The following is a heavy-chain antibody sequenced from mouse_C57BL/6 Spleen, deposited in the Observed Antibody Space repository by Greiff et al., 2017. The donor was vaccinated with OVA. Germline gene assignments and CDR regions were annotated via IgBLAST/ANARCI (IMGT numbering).Heavy chain of an antibody. J-gene: IGHJ4*01. CDR2: IDPSDSYT. CDR3: ARSGLLYAMDD. V-gene: IGHV1-50*01. CDR1: GYTFTSYW. Sequence: QVQLQQPGAELVKPGASVKLSCKASGYTFTSYWMQWVKQRPGQGLEWIGEIDPSDSYTNYNQKFKGKATLTVDTSSSTAYMQLSSLTSEDSAVYYCARSGLLYAMDDWGQGTSVTVSS. D-gene: IGHD3-1*01.